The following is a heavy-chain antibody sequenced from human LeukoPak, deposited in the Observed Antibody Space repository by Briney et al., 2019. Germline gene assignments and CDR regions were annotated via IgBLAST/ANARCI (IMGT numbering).Heavy chain of an antibody. V-gene: IGHV4-4*02. J-gene: IGHJ5*02. CDR3: ARRHLVGVRGATLSPNWFDP. CDR2: IYHSGST. Sequence: PSGTLSLTCAVSGGSISSSNWWSWVRQPPGKGLEWIGEIYHSGSTNYNPSLKSRVTISVDMSKNQFSLKLSSVTAADTAVYYCARRHLVGVRGATLSPNWFDPWGQGTLVTVSS. D-gene: IGHD3-10*01. CDR1: GGSISSSNW.